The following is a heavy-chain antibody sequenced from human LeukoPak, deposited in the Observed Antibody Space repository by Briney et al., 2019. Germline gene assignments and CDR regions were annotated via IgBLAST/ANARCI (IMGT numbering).Heavy chain of an antibody. CDR1: GVPFSNYY. J-gene: IGHJ4*02. V-gene: IGHV4-34*01. D-gene: IGHD6-19*01. CDR2: INHSGYT. CDR3: TRAVAGHPD. Sequence: SSETLSLTCAVSGVPFSNYYWSWVRQSPRQGLEWIGEINHSGYTNYNPSLKSRVTISIDTSKNQFSLILTSVTAADAGVYYCTRAVAGHPDWGQGTLVTVSS.